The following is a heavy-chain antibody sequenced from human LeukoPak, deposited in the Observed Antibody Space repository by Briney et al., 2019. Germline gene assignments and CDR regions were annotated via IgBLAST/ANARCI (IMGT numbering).Heavy chain of an antibody. CDR3: ARDILTGSFDY. CDR1: ACSFSSYS. Sequence: GGSLRLSCAASACSFSSYSMNWVRQAPAKELEGVSSISSSSSYIYNADSVKGRFTISRDNAKNSLYLQMNSLRAEDTAVYYCARDILTGSFDYWGQGTLVTVSA. J-gene: IGHJ4*02. CDR2: ISSSSSYI. D-gene: IGHD3-9*01. V-gene: IGHV3-21*01.